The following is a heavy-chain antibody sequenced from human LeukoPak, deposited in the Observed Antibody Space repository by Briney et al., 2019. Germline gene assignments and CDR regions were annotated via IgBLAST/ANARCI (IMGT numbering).Heavy chain of an antibody. D-gene: IGHD4-17*01. CDR2: ISSSSSYI. V-gene: IGHV3-21*01. Sequence: PGGSLRLSCAASGFTFSSYAMHWVRQAPGKGLEWVSSISSSSSYIYYADSVKGRFTISRDNAKNSLYLQMNSLRAEDTAVYYCARVPRATVTTRGGYWGQGTLVTVSS. CDR1: GFTFSSYA. J-gene: IGHJ4*02. CDR3: ARVPRATVTTRGGY.